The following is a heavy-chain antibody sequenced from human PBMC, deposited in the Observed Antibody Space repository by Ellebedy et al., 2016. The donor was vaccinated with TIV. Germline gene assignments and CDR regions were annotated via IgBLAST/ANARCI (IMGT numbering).Heavy chain of an antibody. D-gene: IGHD3-22*01. V-gene: IGHV4-59*01. Sequence: SETLSLTCTVSGGSISSYYWSWIRQPPGKGLEWIGYIHFSGSTNYNPSLKSRVTISVDTSNNEFSLKLTSVTAVVTAVYYCARGGGFDSSGYYYHFDYWGQGTLVTVSS. CDR3: ARGGGFDSSGYYYHFDY. CDR1: GGSISSYY. CDR2: IHFSGST. J-gene: IGHJ4*02.